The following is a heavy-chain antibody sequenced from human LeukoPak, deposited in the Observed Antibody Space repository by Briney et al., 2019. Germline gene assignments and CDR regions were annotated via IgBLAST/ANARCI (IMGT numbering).Heavy chain of an antibody. D-gene: IGHD3-22*01. J-gene: IGHJ4*02. CDR3: ASEMYYYDSSGYSLDDY. CDR2: INHSGST. CDR1: GGSFSGYY. Sequence: SETLSLTCAVYGGSFSGYYWSWIRQPPGKGLEWIGEINHSGSTNYNPSLKSRVTISVDTSKNQFSLRLSSVTAADTAVYYCASEMYYYDSSGYSLDDYWGQGTLVTVSS. V-gene: IGHV4-34*01.